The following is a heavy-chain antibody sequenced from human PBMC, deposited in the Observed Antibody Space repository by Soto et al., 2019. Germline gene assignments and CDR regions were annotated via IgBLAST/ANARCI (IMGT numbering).Heavy chain of an antibody. V-gene: IGHV1-3*01. CDR3: ARDQRDSSSFNWFAP. CDR1: GYTFTSYA. D-gene: IGHD6-13*01. J-gene: IGHJ5*02. Sequence: ASVKVSCKASGYTFTSYAMHWVRQAPGQRLEWMGWINAGNGNTKYSQKFQGRVTITRDTSASTAYMELSSLRSEDTAVYYCARDQRDSSSFNWFAPWGQGTLVTVSA. CDR2: INAGNGNT.